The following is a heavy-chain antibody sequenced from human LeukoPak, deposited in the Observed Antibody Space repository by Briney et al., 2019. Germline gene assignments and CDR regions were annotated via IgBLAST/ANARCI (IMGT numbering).Heavy chain of an antibody. V-gene: IGHV1-69*13. CDR1: GGTFSSYA. J-gene: IGHJ4*02. D-gene: IGHD6-19*01. CDR3: ARSVSGWPTICDY. Sequence: SVKVSCKASGGTFSSYAISWVRQAPGQGLEWMGGIIPIFGTANYAQKFQGRVTNTADESTSTAYMELSSLRSEDTAVYYCARSVSGWPTICDYWGQGTLVTVSS. CDR2: IIPIFGTA.